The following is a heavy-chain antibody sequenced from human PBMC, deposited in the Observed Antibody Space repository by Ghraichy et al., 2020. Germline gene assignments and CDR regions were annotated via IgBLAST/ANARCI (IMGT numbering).Heavy chain of an antibody. D-gene: IGHD2-2*01. Sequence: GGSLRLSCAASGFTFSSYAMFWVRQAPGKGLQWVAVVSRDETNKYYADSVKGRFTISRDDSKDTLFLQMNDLRPDDTAVYYCARLAATQYLVDFWGQGTLVTVSS. CDR1: GFTFSSYA. CDR2: VSRDETNK. V-gene: IGHV3-30-3*01. J-gene: IGHJ4*02. CDR3: ARLAATQYLVDF.